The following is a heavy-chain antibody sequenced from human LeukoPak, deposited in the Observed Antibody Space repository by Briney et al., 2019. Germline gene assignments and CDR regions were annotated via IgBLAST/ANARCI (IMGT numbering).Heavy chain of an antibody. V-gene: IGHV4-4*07. Sequence: SETLSLTCTVSGDSISSYYWSWIRQPAGKGLEWIGRIYSSGSTNYNPSLKSRVTMSVDTSKNQFSLKLSSVTAADTAVYYCARDPYCSGGSCYLNWFDPWGQGALVTVSS. CDR2: IYSSGST. D-gene: IGHD2-15*01. CDR1: GDSISSYY. CDR3: ARDPYCSGGSCYLNWFDP. J-gene: IGHJ5*02.